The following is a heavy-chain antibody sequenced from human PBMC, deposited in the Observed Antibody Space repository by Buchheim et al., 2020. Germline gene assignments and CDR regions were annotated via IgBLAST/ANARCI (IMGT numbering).Heavy chain of an antibody. D-gene: IGHD3-10*01. Sequence: QVQVVQSGAEVKEPGASVKVSCKASGYTFRNFYMHWVRQAPGQGLEWMGIINPNGGGTSYAQKFQGRVTVTRDTSTGTVYKEVSRLRSEDIVIYYCAREPAGAIRSYFDYWGQGT. CDR3: AREPAGAIRSYFDY. V-gene: IGHV1-46*01. CDR2: INPNGGGT. CDR1: GYTFRNFY. J-gene: IGHJ4*03.